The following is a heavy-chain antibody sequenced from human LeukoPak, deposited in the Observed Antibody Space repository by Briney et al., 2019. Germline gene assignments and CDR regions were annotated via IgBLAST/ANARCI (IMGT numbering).Heavy chain of an antibody. J-gene: IGHJ6*02. CDR2: ISGSGGST. CDR1: GFAFSSYA. D-gene: IGHD3-3*01. CDR3: AKAKYYDFWSALYYYYGMDV. Sequence: PGGSLRLSCAASGFAFSSYAMSWVRQAPRKGLEWVSAISGSGGSTYYADSVKGRFTISRDNSKNTLYLQMNSLRAEDTAVYYCAKAKYYDFWSALYYYYGMDVWGQGTTVTVSS. V-gene: IGHV3-23*01.